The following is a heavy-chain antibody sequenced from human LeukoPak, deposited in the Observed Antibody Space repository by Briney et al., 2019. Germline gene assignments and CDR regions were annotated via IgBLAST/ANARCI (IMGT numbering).Heavy chain of an antibody. CDR2: ISGSGGST. CDR3: AKASVSNWNYEPSAFDI. Sequence: GGSLRLSCAASGFTFSSYAMSWVRQAPGKGLEWVSAISGSGGSTYYADSVKGRFTISRDNSKNTLYLQMNSLRAEDTAVYYCAKASVSNWNYEPSAFDIWGQGTMVTVSS. V-gene: IGHV3-23*01. D-gene: IGHD1-7*01. J-gene: IGHJ3*02. CDR1: GFTFSSYA.